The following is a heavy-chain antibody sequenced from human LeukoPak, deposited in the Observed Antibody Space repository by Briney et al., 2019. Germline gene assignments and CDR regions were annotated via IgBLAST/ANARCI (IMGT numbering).Heavy chain of an antibody. CDR3: ARSPSSSWRYYYYMDV. J-gene: IGHJ6*03. CDR1: GYTFTSYG. D-gene: IGHD6-13*01. V-gene: IGHV1-18*01. Sequence: ASVKVSCKASGYTFTSYGISWVRQAPGHGLEWMGWIRAYNGNTNYAQKLQGRVTMTTDTSTSTAYMELRSLRSDDTAVYYCARSPSSSWRYYYYMDVWGKGTTVTVSS. CDR2: IRAYNGNT.